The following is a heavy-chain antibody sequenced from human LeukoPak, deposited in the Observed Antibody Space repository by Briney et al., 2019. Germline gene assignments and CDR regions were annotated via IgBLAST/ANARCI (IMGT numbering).Heavy chain of an antibody. Sequence: GGSLRLSCATSGFPFETNAMSWVRQAPGKGLEWVATIGNTETFYADSVTGRFTISRDNSKNTVNLQMNRLRVEDTAIYYCAKDWIQFNRVFDCFDSWGQGTPVTVSS. V-gene: IGHV3-23*01. CDR1: GFPFETNA. CDR2: IGNTET. CDR3: AKDWIQFNRVFDCFDS. D-gene: IGHD5-18*01. J-gene: IGHJ4*02.